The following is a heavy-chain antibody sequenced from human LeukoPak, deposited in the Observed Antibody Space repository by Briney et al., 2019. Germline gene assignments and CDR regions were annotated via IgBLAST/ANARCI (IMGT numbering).Heavy chain of an antibody. CDR1: GFTFSSYA. Sequence: GGSLRLSCAASGFTFSSYAMSWVRQAPGKGLEWVSAISGSGGSTYYADSVRGRFTISRDNAKNSLYLQMNSLRDEDTAVYYCARGRDSSSDYWGQGTLVTVSS. J-gene: IGHJ4*02. CDR3: ARGRDSSSDY. V-gene: IGHV3-23*01. CDR2: ISGSGGST. D-gene: IGHD6-13*01.